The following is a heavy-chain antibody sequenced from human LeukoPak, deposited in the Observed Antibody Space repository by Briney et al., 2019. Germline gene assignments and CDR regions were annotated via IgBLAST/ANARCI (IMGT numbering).Heavy chain of an antibody. Sequence: PSETLSLTCTVSGGSISSYYWSWIRQPPGKGLEWIGYIYYSGSTNYNPSLKSRVTISVDTSKNQFSLKLSSVTAADTAVYYCARGVRSRYYYDSSGYSRFDYWGQGTLVTVSS. D-gene: IGHD3-22*01. CDR3: ARGVRSRYYYDSSGYSRFDY. CDR2: IYYSGST. J-gene: IGHJ4*02. V-gene: IGHV4-59*01. CDR1: GGSISSYY.